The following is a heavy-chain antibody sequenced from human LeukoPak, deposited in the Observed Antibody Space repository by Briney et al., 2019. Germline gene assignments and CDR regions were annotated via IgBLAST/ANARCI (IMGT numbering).Heavy chain of an antibody. CDR1: GYTFTTYG. CDR2: ISAYNDKT. J-gene: IGHJ4*02. Sequence: ASVKVSFTASGYTFTTYGITWVRQAPGQGLEWMGWISAYNDKTNYAQKFQGRVTMTTDTSTSTAYMELRSLRSDDTAVYYCARDPSGDTSEFDYWGQGTQVTVSS. V-gene: IGHV1-18*01. D-gene: IGHD3-22*01. CDR3: ARDPSGDTSEFDY.